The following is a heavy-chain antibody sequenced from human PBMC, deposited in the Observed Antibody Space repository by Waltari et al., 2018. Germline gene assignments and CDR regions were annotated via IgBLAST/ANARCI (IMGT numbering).Heavy chain of an antibody. CDR2: IIPIFGTA. D-gene: IGHD3-10*01. V-gene: IGHV1-69*05. Sequence: QVQLVQSGAEVKKPGSSVKVSCKASGGTFSSYAISWVRQAPGQGLAWMGGIIPIFGTANYAQKFQGRVTITTDESTSTAYMELSSLRSEDTAVYYCASRGYYGSGIKLGWWFDPWGQGTLVTVSS. CDR3: ASRGYYGSGIKLGWWFDP. CDR1: GGTFSSYA. J-gene: IGHJ5*02.